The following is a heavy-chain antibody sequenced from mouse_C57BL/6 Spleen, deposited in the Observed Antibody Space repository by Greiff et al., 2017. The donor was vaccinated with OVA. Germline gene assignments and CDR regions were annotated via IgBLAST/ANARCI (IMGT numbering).Heavy chain of an antibody. D-gene: IGHD3-2*02. V-gene: IGHV1-59*01. CDR3: ARKTAQALYAMDY. CDR2: IDPSDSYT. CDR1: GYTFTSYW. J-gene: IGHJ4*01. Sequence: VQLQQPGAELVRPGTSVKLSCKASGYTFTSYWMHWVKQRPGQGLEWIGVIDPSDSYTNYNQKFKGKATLTVDTSSSTAYMQLSSLTSEDSAVYYCARKTAQALYAMDYWGQGTSVTVSS.